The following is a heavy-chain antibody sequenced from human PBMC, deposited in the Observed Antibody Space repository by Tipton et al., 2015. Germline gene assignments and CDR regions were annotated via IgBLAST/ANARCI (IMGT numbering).Heavy chain of an antibody. D-gene: IGHD5-12*01. V-gene: IGHV4-31*03. CDR2: IYYSETT. Sequence: TLSLTCSVSGGSVSYGGYYWTWIRQHPGKGLEWIGYIYYSETTFYNPSLKSRVTISADTSKNQFSLKLSSVTAADTAVYYCARDSKLRYVRHYGLDVWGQGTTVTVSS. J-gene: IGHJ6*02. CDR3: ARDSKLRYVRHYGLDV. CDR1: GGSVSYGGYY.